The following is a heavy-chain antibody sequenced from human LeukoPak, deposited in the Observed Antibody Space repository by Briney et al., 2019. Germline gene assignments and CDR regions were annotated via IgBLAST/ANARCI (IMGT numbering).Heavy chain of an antibody. CDR2: ISSSSSTI. J-gene: IGHJ6*02. CDR3: AREGQYYYYYGMDV. V-gene: IGHV3-48*02. CDR1: GFTFSSYS. Sequence: PGGSLRLSCAASGFTFSSYSMNWVRQAPGKGLEWVSYISSSSSTIYYADSVKGRFTISRDNDKNSLYLQMNSLRDEDTAVYYCAREGQYYYYYGMDVWGQGTTVTVSS.